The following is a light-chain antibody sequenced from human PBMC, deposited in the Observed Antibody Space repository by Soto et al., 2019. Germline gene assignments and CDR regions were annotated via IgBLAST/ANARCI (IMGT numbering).Light chain of an antibody. V-gene: IGKV3-15*01. CDR3: QQYKNWPPLT. CDR1: QSVSYN. Sequence: EIVMTQSPATLSVSPGETATLSCRASQSVSYNLAWYQQKPGQGPRLLIYGAFTRATAIPARFSGSGSGTEFTHTSSSRQSEDFAVYYCQQYKNWPPLTFGGGTKVEIK. CDR2: GAF. J-gene: IGKJ4*01.